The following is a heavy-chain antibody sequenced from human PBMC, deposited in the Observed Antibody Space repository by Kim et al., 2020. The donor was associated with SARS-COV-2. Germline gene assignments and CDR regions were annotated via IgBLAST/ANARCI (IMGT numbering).Heavy chain of an antibody. CDR1: GGTFSSYA. Sequence: SVKVSCKASGGTFSSYAISWVRQAPGQGLEWMGGIIPIFGTANYAQKFQGRVTITADESTSTAYMELSSLRSEDTAVYYCARDQIMGRGNAFDIWGQGTMVTVSS. V-gene: IGHV1-69*13. CDR2: IIPIFGTA. CDR3: ARDQIMGRGNAFDI. J-gene: IGHJ3*02. D-gene: IGHD3-10*01.